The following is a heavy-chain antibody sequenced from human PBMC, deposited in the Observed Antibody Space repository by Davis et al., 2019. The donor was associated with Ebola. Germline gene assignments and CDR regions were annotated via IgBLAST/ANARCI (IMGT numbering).Heavy chain of an antibody. J-gene: IGHJ3*02. CDR3: ARRGYYYDSSGYYSGAFDI. D-gene: IGHD3-22*01. CDR2: IYPGYSDT. V-gene: IGHV5-51*01. CDR1: GYSFTSYW. Sequence: GESLKISCQTSGYSFTSYWIGWVRQMPGKGLEWMGIIYPGYSDTRYRPSFQGQVTISADKSISTAYLQWSSLKASDTAMYYCARRGYYYDSSGYYSGAFDIWGQGTRVTVSS.